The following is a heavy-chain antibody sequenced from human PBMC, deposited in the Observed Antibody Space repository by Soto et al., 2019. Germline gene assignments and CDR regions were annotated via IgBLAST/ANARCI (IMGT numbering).Heavy chain of an antibody. CDR1: GFTFSSYW. D-gene: IGHD6-6*01. CDR3: AREAPIAARLLEY. V-gene: IGHV3-74*01. Sequence: EVQLVESGGGLVQPGGSLRLSCAASGFTFSSYWMHWVRQAPGKGLVWVSRINSDGSSTSYADSVKGRFTISRDNAKNTLYLQMNSLRAEDTAVYYGAREAPIAARLLEYWGQGTLVTVSS. J-gene: IGHJ4*02. CDR2: INSDGSST.